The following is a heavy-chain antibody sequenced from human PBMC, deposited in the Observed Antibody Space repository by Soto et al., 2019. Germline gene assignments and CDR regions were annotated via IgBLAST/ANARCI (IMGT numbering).Heavy chain of an antibody. J-gene: IGHJ3*02. CDR3: ARGLATLPVFAFDI. V-gene: IGHV2-5*01. CDR2: IYWSGDE. D-gene: IGHD6-6*01. CDR1: GFSLSTSGVG. Sequence: SGPTLVNPTQTLTLTCSFSGFSLSTSGVGVGWIRQSPGKALEWLALIYWSGDEHYRPSLKSRLSIIKDTSKNHVVLIMTDMDPVDTATYYCARGLATLPVFAFDIWGQGTMVNVSS.